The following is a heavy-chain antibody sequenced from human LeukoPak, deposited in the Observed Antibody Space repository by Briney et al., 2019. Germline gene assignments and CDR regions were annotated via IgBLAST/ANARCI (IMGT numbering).Heavy chain of an antibody. CDR2: IIPIFGTA. Sequence: SVKVSCKASGGTFSSYAISWVRQAPGQGLEWMGGIIPIFGTANYAQKFQGRVTITADKSTSIAYMELSSLRSEDTAVYYCASTNRSYYYYMDVWGKGTTVTVSS. V-gene: IGHV1-69*06. CDR3: ASTNRSYYYYMDV. D-gene: IGHD2-8*01. CDR1: GGTFSSYA. J-gene: IGHJ6*03.